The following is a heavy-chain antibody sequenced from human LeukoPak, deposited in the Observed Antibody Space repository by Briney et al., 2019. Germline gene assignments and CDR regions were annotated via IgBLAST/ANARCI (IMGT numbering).Heavy chain of an antibody. CDR3: ARVTFGVVIYYFDY. Sequence: GRSLRLSCAASGFTFSHYGVHWVRQAPGKGLEWVAVISYDATNEYYAESVKGRFTISRDNSKNTLYLQMNSLRAEDTAVYYCARVTFGVVIYYFDYWGQGTLVTVSS. CDR2: ISYDATNE. J-gene: IGHJ4*02. D-gene: IGHD3-3*01. CDR1: GFTFSHYG. V-gene: IGHV3-30*03.